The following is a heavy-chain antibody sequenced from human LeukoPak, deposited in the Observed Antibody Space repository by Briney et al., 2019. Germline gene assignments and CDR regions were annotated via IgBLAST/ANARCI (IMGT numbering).Heavy chain of an antibody. D-gene: IGHD1-26*01. V-gene: IGHV3-53*01. CDR2: IYSGGST. CDR1: GFTVSSNY. J-gene: IGHJ4*02. CDR3: ARSGGVLPGY. Sequence: PGGSLRLSCAASGFTVSSNYMSWVRQAPEKGLEWVSIIYSGGSTCYADSVKGRFTISRDNSKNTLYLQMNSLRAEDTAVYYCARSGGVLPGYWGQGTLVTVSS.